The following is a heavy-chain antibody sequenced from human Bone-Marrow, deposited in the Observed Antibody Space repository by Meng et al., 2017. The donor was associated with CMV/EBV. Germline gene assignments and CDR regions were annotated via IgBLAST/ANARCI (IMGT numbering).Heavy chain of an antibody. V-gene: IGHV1-2*02. D-gene: IGHD3-3*01. J-gene: IGHJ1*01. Sequence: TFTGYYIHWVRQAPGQGLERMGWINPNSGGTNYAQKFQGRVTMTRDTSISTAYMELSRLRSDDTAVYYCARGHYDFWSGYRAEYFQYWGQGTLVTVSS. CDR3: ARGHYDFWSGYRAEYFQY. CDR2: INPNSGGT. CDR1: TFTGYY.